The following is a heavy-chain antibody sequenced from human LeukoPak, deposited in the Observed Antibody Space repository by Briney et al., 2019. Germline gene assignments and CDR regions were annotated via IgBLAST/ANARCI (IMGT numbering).Heavy chain of an antibody. CDR2: IKQDGSEK. D-gene: IGHD5-18*01. J-gene: IGHJ6*02. CDR1: GFTFSSYW. CDR3: ARGEFAWIQGSYGMNV. Sequence: GGSLRLSCAASGFTFSSYWMSWVRQAPGKGLEWVANIKQDGSEKYYVDSVKGRFTISRDNAKNSLYLQMNSLRGEDTAVYYCARGEFAWIQGSYGMNVWGRGTTVTVS. V-gene: IGHV3-7*01.